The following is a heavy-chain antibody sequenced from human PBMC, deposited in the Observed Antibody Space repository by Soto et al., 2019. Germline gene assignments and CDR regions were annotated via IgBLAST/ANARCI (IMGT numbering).Heavy chain of an antibody. CDR1: GGSISGYY. Sequence: SETLSLTCTVSGGSISGYYWSWIRQPPGKGLEWIGNMYNSGSTVYNPSLKSRVTISVDTSKNQFSLKLSSVTAADTAVYYCASPKIAFYNWFDPWGQGTLVTVSS. CDR2: MYNSGST. J-gene: IGHJ5*02. CDR3: ASPKIAFYNWFDP. D-gene: IGHD3-3*02. V-gene: IGHV4-4*08.